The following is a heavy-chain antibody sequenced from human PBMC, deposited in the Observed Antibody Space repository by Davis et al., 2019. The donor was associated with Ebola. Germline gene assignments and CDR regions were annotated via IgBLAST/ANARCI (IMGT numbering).Heavy chain of an antibody. V-gene: IGHV4-34*01. CDR1: GGSFSGYY. D-gene: IGHD3-3*01. CDR3: AREIHDFWSGPIDY. CDR2: INHSGST. Sequence: SETLSLTCAVYGGSFSGYYWSWIRQPPGKGLEWIGEINHSGSTNYNPSLKSRVTISVDTSKNQFSLKLSSVTAADTAVYYCAREIHDFWSGPIDYWGQGTLVTVSS. J-gene: IGHJ4*02.